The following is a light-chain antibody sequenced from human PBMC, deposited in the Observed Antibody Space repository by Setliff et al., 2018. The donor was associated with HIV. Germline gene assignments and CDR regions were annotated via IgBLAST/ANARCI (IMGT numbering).Light chain of an antibody. Sequence: QSVLTQPASVSGSPGQSITISCIGTSSDVGGYDFDSWYQQRPGKAPKLIIFDVSERPSGVSHRFSGSKSGNTASLTISGLQTEDEADYFCASYRSPATYVFGSGTKVTV. CDR1: SSDVGGYDF. CDR3: ASYRSPATYV. V-gene: IGLV2-14*03. CDR2: DVS. J-gene: IGLJ1*01.